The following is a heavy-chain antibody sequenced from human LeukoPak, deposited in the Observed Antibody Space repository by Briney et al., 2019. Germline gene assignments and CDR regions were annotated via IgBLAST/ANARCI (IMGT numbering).Heavy chain of an antibody. CDR3: AKDLLGGDSGSYYEVGELGMDV. Sequence: GGSLRLSCAVSGFTFSSYGMHWVRQAPGKGLEWVAVISYDGSNKYYADSVKGRFTISRDKSKNTLYLQMNSLRAEDAAVYYCAKDLLGGDSGSYYEVGELGMDVWGQGTTVTVSS. V-gene: IGHV3-30*18. CDR1: GFTFSSYG. J-gene: IGHJ6*02. CDR2: ISYDGSNK. D-gene: IGHD1-26*01.